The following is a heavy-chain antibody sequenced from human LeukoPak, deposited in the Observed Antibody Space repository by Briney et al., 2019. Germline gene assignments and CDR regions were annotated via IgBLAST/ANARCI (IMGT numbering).Heavy chain of an antibody. CDR3: ARLPLISLLPHYYYYGMDV. CDR2: INPNSGGT. J-gene: IGHJ6*02. CDR1: GYTFTGYY. Sequence: ASVKVSCKASGYTFTGYYMHWVRQAPGQGLEWMGWINPNSGGTNYAQKFQGRVTMTRDTSISTAYMELSRLRSDDTAVYYCARLPLISLLPHYYYYGMDVWGQGTTVTVSS. D-gene: IGHD2-15*01. V-gene: IGHV1-2*02.